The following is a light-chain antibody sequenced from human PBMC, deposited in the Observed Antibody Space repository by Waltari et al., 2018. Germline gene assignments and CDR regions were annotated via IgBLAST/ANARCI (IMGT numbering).Light chain of an antibody. J-gene: IGKJ1*01. V-gene: IGKV1-5*03. CDR3: QQYNDYGTWT. Sequence: DIQMTQSPSTLSASVGDTVTITCRASQSVSDWLAWYQHKPGKAPKVLIYEASSLKSWVPSRFSGSGSGTEFTLTISSLQPDDFATYYCQQYNDYGTWTFGQGTKVEIK. CDR2: EAS. CDR1: QSVSDW.